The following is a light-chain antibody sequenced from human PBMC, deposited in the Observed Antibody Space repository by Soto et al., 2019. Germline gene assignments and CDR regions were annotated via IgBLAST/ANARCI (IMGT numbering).Light chain of an antibody. CDR2: GAS. CDR1: QSVSSSY. Sequence: EIVLTQSPGTLSLSPGERATLSCRASQSVSSSYLAWYQQKPGQAPRLLIYGASSRATGIPDRFSGSGSGTDFTLTISRLETEDFAVYYCQQYGSSPFTFGPGTKVD. CDR3: QQYGSSPFT. J-gene: IGKJ3*01. V-gene: IGKV3-20*01.